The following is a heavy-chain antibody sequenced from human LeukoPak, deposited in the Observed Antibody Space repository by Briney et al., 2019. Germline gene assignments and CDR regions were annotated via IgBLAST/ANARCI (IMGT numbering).Heavy chain of an antibody. CDR2: TYYRSKWYN. V-gene: IGHV6-1*01. D-gene: IGHD3-3*02. CDR1: GDSVSSKSAA. CDR3: ARTRGIFDS. Sequence: SQTLSLTCAISGDSVSSKSAAWNWTRQSPSRGLEWLGRTYYRSKWYNDYAVSVKGRITINPDTSKNQFSLQLNSVTPEDTAVYYCARTRGIFDSWGQGTLVTVSS. J-gene: IGHJ4*02.